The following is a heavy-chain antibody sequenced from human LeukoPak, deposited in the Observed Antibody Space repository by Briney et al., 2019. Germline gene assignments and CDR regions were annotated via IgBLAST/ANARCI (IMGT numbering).Heavy chain of an antibody. J-gene: IGHJ4*02. CDR3: AKGLRGNYDY. D-gene: IGHD1-26*01. CDR2: ITDNGINT. Sequence: PGGSLRLSCAASGFTFNSYAMAWVRQPPEKGLEWVSSITDNGINTYYADSAKGRFTISRDNSKNTLYLQMNSLRAEDTAVYYCAKGLRGNYDYWGQGTLVTVSS. V-gene: IGHV3-23*01. CDR1: GFTFNSYA.